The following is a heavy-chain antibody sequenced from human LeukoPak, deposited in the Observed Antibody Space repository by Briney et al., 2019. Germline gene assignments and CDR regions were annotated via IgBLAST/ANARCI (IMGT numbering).Heavy chain of an antibody. CDR3: ANTVGHYSHN. CDR1: GFTFTKYW. V-gene: IGHV3-7*05. J-gene: IGHJ4*02. D-gene: IGHD4-11*01. CDR2: IHQDGSET. Sequence: GGSLRLSCATSGFTFTKYWMAWVRQAPAKGLEWVASIHQDGSETHSIDSGRFTISRDNAKNSLYLQMNSLRDEDTAVYYCANTVGHYSHNWGQGTLVTVSS.